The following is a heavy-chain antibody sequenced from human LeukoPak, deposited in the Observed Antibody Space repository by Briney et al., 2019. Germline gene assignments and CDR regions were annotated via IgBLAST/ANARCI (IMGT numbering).Heavy chain of an antibody. CDR1: GGSFSGYY. J-gene: IGHJ4*02. Sequence: LWETLSLTCAVYGGSFSGYYGSCIRQPPGKGLGCRGEINHSVSTNYNPSLKSRVTISVDTSKNPFSLTLSSVTAADPAVYYCARGNKQAIDYWGPGTPVTVSS. V-gene: IGHV4-34*01. D-gene: IGHD6-13*01. CDR2: INHSVST. CDR3: ARGNKQAIDY.